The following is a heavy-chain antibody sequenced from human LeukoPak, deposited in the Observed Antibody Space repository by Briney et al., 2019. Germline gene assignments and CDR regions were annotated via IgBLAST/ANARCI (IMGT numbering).Heavy chain of an antibody. V-gene: IGHV4-59*11. CDR3: ARSQKRTTGTTFYGMDV. D-gene: IGHD1-1*01. Sequence: SETLSLTCLVSGGSLSSHYWSWIRPPAGKGLEWIGYIYYSGSTNYNPSLKSRVTIPVDTSKNQFPLKLSSVTAADTAVYYCARSQKRTTGTTFYGMDVWGKGTTVTVPS. CDR1: GGSLSSHY. CDR2: IYYSGST. J-gene: IGHJ6*04.